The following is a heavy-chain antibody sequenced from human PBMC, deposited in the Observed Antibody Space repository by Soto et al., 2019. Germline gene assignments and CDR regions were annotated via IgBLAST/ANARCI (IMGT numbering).Heavy chain of an antibody. V-gene: IGHV4-39*01. CDR1: GGSISSSSYY. J-gene: IGHJ5*02. CDR3: ARLWRLLRYPFDP. D-gene: IGHD3-9*01. CDR2: IYYSGST. Sequence: SETLSLTCTVSGGSISSSSYYWGWIRQPPGKGLEWIGSIYYSGSTYYNPSLKSRVTISVDTSKNQFSLKLSSVTAADTAVYYCARLWRLLRYPFDPWGQGTLVTVSS.